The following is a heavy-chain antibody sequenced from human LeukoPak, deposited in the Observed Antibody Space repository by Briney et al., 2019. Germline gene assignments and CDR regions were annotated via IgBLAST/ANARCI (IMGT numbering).Heavy chain of an antibody. D-gene: IGHD2-15*01. Sequence: ASVKVSCKASGYTFTSYDINWVRQATGQGLEWMGWMNPNSGNTNYAQKFQGRVTMTRDTSISTAYMELSRLRSDDTAVYYCAGKDTDYWGQGTLVTVSS. V-gene: IGHV1-8*01. CDR3: AGKDTDY. CDR1: GYTFTSYD. J-gene: IGHJ4*02. CDR2: MNPNSGNT.